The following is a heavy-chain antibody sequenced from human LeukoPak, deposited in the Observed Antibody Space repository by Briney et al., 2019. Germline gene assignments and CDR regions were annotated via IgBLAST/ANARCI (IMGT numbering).Heavy chain of an antibody. CDR1: GYTFTSYY. CDR2: INPSGGST. J-gene: IGHJ4*02. D-gene: IGHD1-26*01. Sequence: ASVTVSFKSSGYTFTSYYMHWVRQPPGQGLEWMGIINPSGGSTSYAQKVQGRVTMTRDTSTSTVYMELSSLRSEDKAVYSCARDQLSGSQLHYWGRGTLVTVSS. CDR3: ARDQLSGSQLHY. V-gene: IGHV1-46*01.